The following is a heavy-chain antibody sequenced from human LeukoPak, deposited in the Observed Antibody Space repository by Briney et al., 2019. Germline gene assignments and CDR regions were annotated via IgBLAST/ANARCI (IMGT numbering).Heavy chain of an antibody. CDR1: GFTFSSYS. Sequence: GSLRLSCAASGFTFSSYSMNWVRQAPGKGLEWVSSISSSSSYIYYADSVKGRFTISRDNAKNSLYQQMNSLRAKDTAVYYCARDGPSSSYDYWGQGTLVTVSS. CDR2: ISSSSSYI. J-gene: IGHJ4*02. CDR3: ARDGPSSSYDY. V-gene: IGHV3-21*01. D-gene: IGHD6-13*01.